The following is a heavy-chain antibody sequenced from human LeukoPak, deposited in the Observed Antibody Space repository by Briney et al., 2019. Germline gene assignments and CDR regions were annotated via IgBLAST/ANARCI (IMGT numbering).Heavy chain of an antibody. V-gene: IGHV3-21*01. CDR2: ISSSSSYI. Sequence: GGSLRLSCAASGFTFSSYSMNWVRQAPGKGLEWVSSISSSSSYIYYADSVKGRFTISRDNAKNSLYLQMNSLRAEDTAVYYCAREAGYSSSWYDYYYGMDVWGQGTLVTVSS. J-gene: IGHJ6*02. CDR3: AREAGYSSSWYDYYYGMDV. CDR1: GFTFSSYS. D-gene: IGHD6-13*01.